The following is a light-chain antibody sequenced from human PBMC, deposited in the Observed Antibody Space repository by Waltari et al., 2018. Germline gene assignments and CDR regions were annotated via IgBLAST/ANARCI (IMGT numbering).Light chain of an antibody. CDR2: RAS. CDR3: HQYNNWPPNT. Sequence: ETLMTQSQATLSVSQGERVTLSCRASQSVTPNLAWYQQKPGQAPRLRIYRASTRATGVPARFSGSGSGTEFTLTINALQSEDFAVYYCHQYNNWPPNTFGQGTLLEIK. CDR1: QSVTPN. V-gene: IGKV3-15*01. J-gene: IGKJ2*01.